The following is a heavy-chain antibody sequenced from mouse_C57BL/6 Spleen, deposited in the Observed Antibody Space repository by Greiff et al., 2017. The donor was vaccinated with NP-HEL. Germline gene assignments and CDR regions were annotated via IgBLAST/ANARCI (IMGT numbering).Heavy chain of an antibody. CDR2: ISSGGSYP. D-gene: IGHD1-1*01. Sequence: DVKLVESGGDLVKPGGSLKLSCAASGFTFSSYGMSWVRQTPDKRLEWVATISSGGSYPYYPDSVKGRFTISRDNAKNTLYLQMSSLKSEDTAMYYCARSITTVVATYAMDYWGQGTSVTVAS. CDR3: ARSITTVVATYAMDY. V-gene: IGHV5-6*02. CDR1: GFTFSSYG. J-gene: IGHJ4*01.